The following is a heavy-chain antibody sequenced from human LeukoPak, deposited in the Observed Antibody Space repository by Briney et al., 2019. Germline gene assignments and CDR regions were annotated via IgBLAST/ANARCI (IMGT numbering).Heavy chain of an antibody. D-gene: IGHD6-19*01. CDR1: GYTITSYY. CDR2: INPNSGGT. J-gene: IGHJ4*02. V-gene: IGHV1-2*02. CDR3: ARDQVAATHITDY. Sequence: GASVRVSCKASGYTITSYYMHWVRQAPGQGLEWMGWINPNSGGTKYAQKFQGRVTMTRDTSISTAYMELSRLRSDDTAVYYCARDQVAATHITDYRGQRALVTVSS.